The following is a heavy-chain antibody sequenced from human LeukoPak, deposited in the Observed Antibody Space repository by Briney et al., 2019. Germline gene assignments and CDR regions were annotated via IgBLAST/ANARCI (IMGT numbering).Heavy chain of an antibody. CDR1: GFTVTNYY. CDR3: TRDPDG. Sequence: PGGSLRLSCAASGFTVTNYYMSWVRQAPGKGLEWVSVIYSGGDTFHADSVKGRFTLSRDNSKNILYLQMNSLRAEDTAVYYCTRDPDGWGQGTLVTVS. V-gene: IGHV3-66*01. J-gene: IGHJ4*02. CDR2: IYSGGDT.